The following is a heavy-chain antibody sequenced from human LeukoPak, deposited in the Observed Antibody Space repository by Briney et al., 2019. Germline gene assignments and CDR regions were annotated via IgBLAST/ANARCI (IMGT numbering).Heavy chain of an antibody. Sequence: GGSLRLSCAASGFTFSSYDMHWVRHATGKGLEWVSAIGTAGDTYYPGSVKGRFTISRENAKNSFYLQMNSLRAGDTAVYYCARGRYYDSSGYSDFDYWGQGTLVTVSS. CDR1: GFTFSSYD. CDR3: ARGRYYDSSGYSDFDY. CDR2: IGTAGDT. D-gene: IGHD3-22*01. V-gene: IGHV3-13*01. J-gene: IGHJ4*02.